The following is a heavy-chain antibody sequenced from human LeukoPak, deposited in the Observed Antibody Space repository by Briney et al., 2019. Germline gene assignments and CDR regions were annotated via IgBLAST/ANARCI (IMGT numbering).Heavy chain of an antibody. Sequence: GGSLRLSWSAAGFTFSSYAMHWVRQAPGKGPEFVSAIGSNGGNTNYADSVKGRFTISRDNSKNTLYLQMSRLRAEDTAVYCCVKALGWYGNYYYGMDVWGQGTTVTVSS. D-gene: IGHD6-19*01. CDR2: IGSNGGNT. V-gene: IGHV3-64D*06. CDR3: VKALGWYGNYYYGMDV. J-gene: IGHJ6*02. CDR1: GFTFSSYA.